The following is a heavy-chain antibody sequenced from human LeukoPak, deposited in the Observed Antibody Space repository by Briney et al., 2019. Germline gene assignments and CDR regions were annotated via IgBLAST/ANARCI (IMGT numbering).Heavy chain of an antibody. Sequence: SETLSLTCAVYGGSFSGYYWSWIRQPPGEGLEWIGEINHSGSTNYNPSLKGRVPITVDTSKNQFSLKLSSVTAADTAVYYYGRGRLDNLYYYYAMDVWGQGTTVTVSS. J-gene: IGHJ6*02. D-gene: IGHD1-1*01. CDR1: GGSFSGYY. CDR2: INHSGST. CDR3: GRGRLDNLYYYYAMDV. V-gene: IGHV4-34*01.